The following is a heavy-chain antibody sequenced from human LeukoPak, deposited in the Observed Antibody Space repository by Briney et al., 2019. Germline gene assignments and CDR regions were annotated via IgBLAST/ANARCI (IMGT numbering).Heavy chain of an antibody. J-gene: IGHJ5*02. D-gene: IGHD2-15*01. CDR1: GFTFSSYV. CDR3: ARDRDCSGGSCYSGSIDP. V-gene: IGHV3-30*04. Sequence: GGSLRLSCAASGFTFSSYVMHWVRQAPGKGLEWVAIISYDGSNEYYADSVKGRFTISRDNSKNTLFLQMNGLRTDDTAVYFCARDRDCSGGSCYSGSIDPWGQGTLVIVSS. CDR2: ISYDGSNE.